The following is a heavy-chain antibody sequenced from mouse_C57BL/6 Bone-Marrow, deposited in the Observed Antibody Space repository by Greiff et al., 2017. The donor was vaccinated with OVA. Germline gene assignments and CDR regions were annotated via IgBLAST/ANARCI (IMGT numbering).Heavy chain of an antibody. CDR3: ARSELWLRRAFDY. Sequence: VKLQHPGTELVKPGASVKLSCKASGYTFTSYWMHWVKQRPGQGLEWIGNINPSNGGTNYNEKFKSKATLTVDKSSSTAYMQLSSLTSEDSAVYYCARSELWLRRAFDYWGQGTTLTVSS. V-gene: IGHV1-53*01. CDR1: GYTFTSYW. D-gene: IGHD2-2*01. CDR2: INPSNGGT. J-gene: IGHJ2*01.